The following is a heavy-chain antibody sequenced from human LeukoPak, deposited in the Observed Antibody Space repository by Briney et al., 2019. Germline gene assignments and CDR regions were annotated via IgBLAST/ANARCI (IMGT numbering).Heavy chain of an antibody. Sequence: GGSLRLSCAASGFSFSSYGMHWVRQAPGKGLEWVAFIRYDGSNKHYADSVKGRFTISRDDAKNTLYLQMNSLRAEDTAVYYRAKESESYDSSGSTLDYRGQGTLVTVSS. CDR3: AKESESYDSSGSTLDY. J-gene: IGHJ4*02. V-gene: IGHV3-30*02. CDR2: IRYDGSNK. D-gene: IGHD3-22*01. CDR1: GFSFSSYG.